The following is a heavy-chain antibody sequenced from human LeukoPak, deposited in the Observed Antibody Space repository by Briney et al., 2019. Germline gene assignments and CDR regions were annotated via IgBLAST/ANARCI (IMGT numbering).Heavy chain of an antibody. D-gene: IGHD3-22*01. CDR1: GGSISSGGYY. CDR3: ARGQNGYYYDSSGYYYFLDY. V-gene: IGHV4-31*03. CDR2: IYYSGST. J-gene: IGHJ4*02. Sequence: SETLSLTCTVSGGSISSGGYYWSWIRQHPGKGLEWIGYIYYSGSTYYNPSLKSRVTISVDTSKNQFSLKLSSVTAADTAVYYCARGQNGYYYDSSGYYYFLDYWGQGTLVTVSS.